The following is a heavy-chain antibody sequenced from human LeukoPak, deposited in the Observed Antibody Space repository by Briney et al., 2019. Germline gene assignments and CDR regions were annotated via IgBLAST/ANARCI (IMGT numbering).Heavy chain of an antibody. CDR1: GFTFTSSA. CDR2: IVVGSGNT. J-gene: IGHJ4*02. V-gene: IGHV1-58*02. Sequence: ASVKVSCKASGFTFTSSAMQWVRQARGQRLEWIGWIVVGSGNTNYAQKFQERVTFTRDMSTSTAYMELSSLRSEDTAVYYCAADRYDSSGYYHFDYWGQGTLVTVSS. CDR3: AADRYDSSGYYHFDY. D-gene: IGHD3-22*01.